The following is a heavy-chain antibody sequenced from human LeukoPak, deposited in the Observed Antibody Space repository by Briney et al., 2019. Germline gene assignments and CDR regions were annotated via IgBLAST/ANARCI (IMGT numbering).Heavy chain of an antibody. D-gene: IGHD3-16*01. Sequence: PGRSLRLSCAASGFTFSSYGMHWVRQAPGKGLEWVAFMSYDERNKYYGDSVKGRFTISRDISKNTLYLQMDSLRAEDTAVYYCANGPMITFGGLTEREFDYWGQGTLVTVSS. CDR1: GFTFSSYG. J-gene: IGHJ4*02. CDR3: ANGPMITFGGLTEREFDY. CDR2: MSYDERNK. V-gene: IGHV3-30*18.